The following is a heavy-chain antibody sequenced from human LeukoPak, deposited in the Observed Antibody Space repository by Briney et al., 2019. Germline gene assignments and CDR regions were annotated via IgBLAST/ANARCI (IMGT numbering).Heavy chain of an antibody. V-gene: IGHV3-21*01. CDR1: GFTFSSYS. J-gene: IGHJ4*02. Sequence: GGSLRLSCAASGFTFSSYSMNWVRQAPGKGLEWVSCISSSSSYIYYADSVKGRFTISRDNAKNSLYLQMNSLRAEDTAVYYCARDSRVQDCSSTSCYAVDSPYFDYWGQGTLVTVSS. CDR3: ARDSRVQDCSSTSCYAVDSPYFDY. D-gene: IGHD2-2*01. CDR2: ISSSSSYI.